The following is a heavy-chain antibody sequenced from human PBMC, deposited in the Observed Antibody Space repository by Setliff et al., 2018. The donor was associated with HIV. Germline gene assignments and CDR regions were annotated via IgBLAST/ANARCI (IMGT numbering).Heavy chain of an antibody. V-gene: IGHV4-61*02. D-gene: IGHD6-13*01. CDR2: IYTGGST. Sequence: SETLSLTCSVSGDSISSSSYYWSWIRQPAGKGLEWIGRIYTGGSTNYNPFLKSRVTISIDTSKNQFSLRLSSVTAADTAVYFCASSSWYYYYYYYLDAWGKGTTVTVSS. CDR1: GDSISSSSYY. CDR3: ASSSWYYYYYYYLDA. J-gene: IGHJ6*03.